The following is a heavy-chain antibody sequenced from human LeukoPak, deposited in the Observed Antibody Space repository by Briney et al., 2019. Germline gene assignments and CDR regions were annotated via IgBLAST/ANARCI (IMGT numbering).Heavy chain of an antibody. CDR3: ARFHRFGELFSDY. CDR2: IYPGGSDT. J-gene: IGHJ4*02. Sequence: GESLKISCKGSGYSFTSYWIAWVRQVRGKGLEWMGIIYPGGSDTRYSPSFQGQVTISADKSISTAYLQWSSLKASDTAMYYCARFHRFGELFSDYWGQGTLVTVSS. V-gene: IGHV5-51*01. D-gene: IGHD3-10*01. CDR1: GYSFTSYW.